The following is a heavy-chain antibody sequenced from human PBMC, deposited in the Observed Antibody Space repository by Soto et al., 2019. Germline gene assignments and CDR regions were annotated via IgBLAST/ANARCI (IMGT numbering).Heavy chain of an antibody. J-gene: IGHJ4*02. Sequence: HVQLQESGPGLVKASQPLSLTCTLSGSSVSSADHYWSWIRQPPGKVLEWIGYTYYSGCSYYNASLQRRVSISVATSQNQFSLKLTSVTAADTAVYYCARLSGYYPAGAADTWGPGLLVSFSS. D-gene: IGHD5-12*01. CDR2: TYYSGCS. CDR3: ARLSGYYPAGAADT. CDR1: GSSVSSADHY. V-gene: IGHV4-30-4*01.